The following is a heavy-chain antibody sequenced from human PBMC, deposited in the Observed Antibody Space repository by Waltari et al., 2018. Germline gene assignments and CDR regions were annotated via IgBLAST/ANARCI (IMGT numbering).Heavy chain of an antibody. CDR2: IIPILGQT. J-gene: IGHJ5*02. CDR1: GVTFNTHV. D-gene: IGHD3-16*01. CDR3: ASGHSYISNSRHYGPFDL. V-gene: IGHV1-69*02. Sequence: QVHLLQSGPEVRKPGSSVKVSCQASGVTFNTHVFNWVRQAPGQGLAWMGRIIPILGQTTYSQRFQGRDTMTADKSTNTTYMGLASLRSEDTALYYCASGHSYISNSRHYGPFDLWGQGTLITVSS.